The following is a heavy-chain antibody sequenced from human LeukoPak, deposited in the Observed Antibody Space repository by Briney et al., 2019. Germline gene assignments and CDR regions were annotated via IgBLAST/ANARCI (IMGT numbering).Heavy chain of an antibody. J-gene: IGHJ4*02. Sequence: PGGSLRLSCAASGFTFGGSGMHWVRQAPGKGLEWVAFIRYDGSDKHYADSVKGRFTISRDNAKNSLYLQMNSLRAEDTAVYYCARLYSRVGPFDYWGQGTLVTVSS. D-gene: IGHD5-18*01. CDR2: IRYDGSDK. CDR3: ARLYSRVGPFDY. CDR1: GFTFGGSG. V-gene: IGHV3-30*02.